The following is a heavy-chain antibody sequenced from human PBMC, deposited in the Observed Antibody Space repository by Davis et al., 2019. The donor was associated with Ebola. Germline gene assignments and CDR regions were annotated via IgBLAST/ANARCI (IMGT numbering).Heavy chain of an antibody. J-gene: IGHJ4*02. CDR2: TYYNSKWYN. CDR3: ARFNWGHRNFDY. Sequence: HSQTLSLTCAISGDSVSSAGWNWIRQSPSRGLEWLGRTYYNSKWYNDYAVSVNSRIIFSPDTSKNQFSLQLNSVTPEDTAVYYCARFNWGHRNFDYWGQGTLVTVSS. V-gene: IGHV6-1*01. D-gene: IGHD7-27*01. CDR1: GDSVSSAG.